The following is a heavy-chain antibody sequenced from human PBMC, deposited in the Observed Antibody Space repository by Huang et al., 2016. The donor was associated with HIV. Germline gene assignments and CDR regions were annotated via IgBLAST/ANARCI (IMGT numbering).Heavy chain of an antibody. V-gene: IGHV1-2*02. CDR3: ARAVVRGLIIRFDP. D-gene: IGHD3-10*01. CDR2: VNPKRGAT. J-gene: IGHJ5*02. CDR1: GYIFTDYY. Sequence: QVQLVQSGAEVRKPGASVKVSCRTFGYIFTDYYIHWVRQAPGEGLGWMGWVNPKRGATNQGQRVQGRLHMTTDTSTSAVYMELANLRSDDTAVYYCARAVVRGLIIRFDPWGQGTLVTVSS.